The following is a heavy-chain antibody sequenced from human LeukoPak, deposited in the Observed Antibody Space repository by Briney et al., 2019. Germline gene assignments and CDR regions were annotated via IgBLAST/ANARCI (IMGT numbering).Heavy chain of an antibody. CDR3: AREWNYYAFEI. D-gene: IGHD1-7*01. V-gene: IGHV4-59*12. J-gene: IGHJ3*02. CDR2: IYYSGST. Sequence: SETLSLTCTVSGGSISSYYWSWIRQPPGKGLEWIGYIYYSGSTNYNPSLKSRVTIAIDTSKNQFSLKLSSVTAADTAVYYCAREWNYYAFEIWGQGTMVSVSS. CDR1: GGSISSYY.